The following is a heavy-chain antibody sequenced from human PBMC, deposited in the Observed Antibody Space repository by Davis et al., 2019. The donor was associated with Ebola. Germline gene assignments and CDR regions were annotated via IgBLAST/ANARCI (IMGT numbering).Heavy chain of an antibody. Sequence: GESLKISCAASGFTFSSYSMNWVRQAPGKGLEWVSSISSSSSYIYYADSVKGRFTISRDNAKNSLYLQMNSLRAEDTAVYYCARGQVVVAVYDYWGQGTLVTVSS. CDR2: ISSSSSYI. D-gene: IGHD2-15*01. CDR3: ARGQVVVAVYDY. CDR1: GFTFSSYS. J-gene: IGHJ4*02. V-gene: IGHV3-21*01.